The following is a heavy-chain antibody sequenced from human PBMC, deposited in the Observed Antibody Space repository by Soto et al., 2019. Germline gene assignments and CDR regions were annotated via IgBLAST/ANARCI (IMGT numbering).Heavy chain of an antibody. V-gene: IGHV4-30-2*01. Sequence: SEPLSLTCAVSGGSISSGGYSWSWIRQPPGKGLEWIGYIYHSGSTYYNPSLKSRVTISVDRSKNQFSLKLSSVTAADTAVYYCARENNVLPGGYFDYWGQGTLVTVSS. CDR3: ARENNVLPGGYFDY. J-gene: IGHJ4*02. CDR2: IYHSGST. CDR1: GGSISSGGYS. D-gene: IGHD3-10*01.